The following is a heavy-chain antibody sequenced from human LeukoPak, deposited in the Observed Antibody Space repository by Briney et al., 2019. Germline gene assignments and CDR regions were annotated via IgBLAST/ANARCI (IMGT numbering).Heavy chain of an antibody. V-gene: IGHV3-7*01. CDR1: GFTFSSYA. J-gene: IGHJ4*02. Sequence: GGSLRLSCAASGFTFSSYAIHWVRQAPGKGLEWVANIKEDGSVENYVDSVKGRFTISRDNAKNSLCLQMNSLRAEDTAVYYCARDPGRGGKAVMDYWGQGTLVTVSS. D-gene: IGHD3-16*01. CDR2: IKEDGSVE. CDR3: ARDPGRGGKAVMDY.